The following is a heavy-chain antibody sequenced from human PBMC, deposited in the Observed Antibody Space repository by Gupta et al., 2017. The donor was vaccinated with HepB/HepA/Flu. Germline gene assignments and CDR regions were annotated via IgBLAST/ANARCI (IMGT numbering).Heavy chain of an antibody. Sequence: QVQLQQWGAGLLKPSETLSLTCAVYGGSFSGYYWSWIRQPPGKGLEWIGEINHSGSTNYNPSLKSRVTISVDTSKNQFSLKLSSVTAADTAVYYCARGGYSYGYRAFDIWGQGTMVTVSS. J-gene: IGHJ3*02. CDR2: INHSGST. D-gene: IGHD5-18*01. CDR3: ARGGYSYGYRAFDI. CDR1: GGSFSGYY. V-gene: IGHV4-34*01.